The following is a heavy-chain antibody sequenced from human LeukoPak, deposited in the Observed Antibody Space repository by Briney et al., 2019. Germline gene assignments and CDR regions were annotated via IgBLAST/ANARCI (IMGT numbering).Heavy chain of an antibody. CDR3: ARGNADTDHAI. J-gene: IGHJ3*02. D-gene: IGHD1-1*01. V-gene: IGHV3-21*01. CDR1: GFTFSSYS. Sequence: GGPLRLSCAASGFTFSSYSMNWVRQAPGEGLEWVSSIITTSAYINYADSVKGRFTISRDNAKKSLYLQMNSLRAEDTAVYYCARGNADTDHAIWGQGAVVTVSS. CDR2: IITTSAYI.